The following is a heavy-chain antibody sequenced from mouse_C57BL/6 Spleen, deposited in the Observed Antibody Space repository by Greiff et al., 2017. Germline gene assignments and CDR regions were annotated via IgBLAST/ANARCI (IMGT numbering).Heavy chain of an antibody. V-gene: IGHV1-54*01. CDR2: INPGSGGT. CDR1: GYAFTNYL. Sequence: QVQLQQSGAELVRPGTSVKVSCKASGYAFTNYLIEWVKQRPGQGLEWIGVINPGSGGTNYNEKFKGKATLTADKSSSTAYMQLSSLTSEDSAVDFCARSANWDPWYFDVWGTGTTVTVSS. CDR3: ARSANWDPWYFDV. D-gene: IGHD4-1*01. J-gene: IGHJ1*03.